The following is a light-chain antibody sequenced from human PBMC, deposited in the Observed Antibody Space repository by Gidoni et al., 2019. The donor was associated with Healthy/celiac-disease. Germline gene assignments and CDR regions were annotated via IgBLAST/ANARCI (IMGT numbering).Light chain of an antibody. CDR2: AAS. Sequence: DIQLTQSPSSLSASVGDRVTITCRASQSISSYLNWYQQKPGKAPKLLIYAASSLQSGVPARFSGSGSGTYFTLTISCLQPEDFATYYCQQSYSTPPRTFGQGTKVEIK. J-gene: IGKJ1*01. V-gene: IGKV1-39*01. CDR3: QQSYSTPPRT. CDR1: QSISSY.